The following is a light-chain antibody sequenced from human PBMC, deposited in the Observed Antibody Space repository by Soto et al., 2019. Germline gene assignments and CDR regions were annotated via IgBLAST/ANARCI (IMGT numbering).Light chain of an antibody. J-gene: IGLJ3*02. Sequence: QSVLTQPPSASGTPGQRVTISCSGSSSNIGSNTVNWYQQVPGTAPKLLIYSNNQRPSGVPDRFSGSKSGTSASLAISGLQSEDEADYYCATWDDRLNGRVFGGGTKVTVL. CDR3: ATWDDRLNGRV. CDR1: SSNIGSNT. V-gene: IGLV1-44*01. CDR2: SNN.